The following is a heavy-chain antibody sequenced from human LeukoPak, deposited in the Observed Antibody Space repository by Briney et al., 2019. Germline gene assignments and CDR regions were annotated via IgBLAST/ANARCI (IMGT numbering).Heavy chain of an antibody. CDR2: IYYSGST. D-gene: IGHD2-15*01. V-gene: IGHV4-59*01. Sequence: PSETLSLTCTVSGGSISSYYWSWLRQPPGKGLEWIGYIYYSGSTNYNPSLKSRVTISVDTSKNQFSLKLSSVTAADTAVYYCARIFCSGGSCYADYWGQGTLVTVSS. CDR3: ARIFCSGGSCYADY. J-gene: IGHJ4*02. CDR1: GGSISSYY.